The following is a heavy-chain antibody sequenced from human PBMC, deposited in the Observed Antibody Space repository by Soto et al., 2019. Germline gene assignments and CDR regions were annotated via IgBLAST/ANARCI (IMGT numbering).Heavy chain of an antibody. J-gene: IGHJ6*02. CDR2: IIPIFGTA. Sequence: SVKVSCKASGGTFSSYAISWVRQAPGQGLERMGGIIPIFGTANYAQKFQGRVTITADESTSTAYMELSSLRSEDTAVYYCARDNPRGSSQLLSPMNYYYGMDVWGQGTTVTVSS. CDR3: ARDNPRGSSQLLSPMNYYYGMDV. D-gene: IGHD2-2*01. V-gene: IGHV1-69*13. CDR1: GGTFSSYA.